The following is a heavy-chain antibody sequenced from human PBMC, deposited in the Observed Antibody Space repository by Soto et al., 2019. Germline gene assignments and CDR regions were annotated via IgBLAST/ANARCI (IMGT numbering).Heavy chain of an antibody. D-gene: IGHD3-9*01. CDR2: MNPNSGNT. V-gene: IGHV1-8*01. CDR3: ARGRVDWLDY. Sequence: QVQLVQSGAEVKKPGASVKVSCKASGYTFTSYDINWVRQATGQGPEWMGWMNPNSGNTGYAQKFQGRVTMARKTSISTAYMERSRLRSGDTAVYYCARGRVDWLDYWGQGTLVTVSS. J-gene: IGHJ4*02. CDR1: GYTFTSYD.